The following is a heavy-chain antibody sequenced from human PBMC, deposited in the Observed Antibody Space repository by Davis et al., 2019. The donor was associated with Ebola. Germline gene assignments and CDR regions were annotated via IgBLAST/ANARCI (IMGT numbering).Heavy chain of an antibody. D-gene: IGHD1-26*01. Sequence: GGSLRLSCAASGFTSSDYYMSWIRQAPGKGLEWVSYISSSSSTIYYADSVKGRFTISRDNAKNSLYLQMNSLRDEDTAVYYCARDSGGSYYDYYYGMDVWGKGTTVTVSS. CDR1: GFTSSDYY. CDR2: ISSSSSTI. J-gene: IGHJ6*04. V-gene: IGHV3-11*04. CDR3: ARDSGGSYYDYYYGMDV.